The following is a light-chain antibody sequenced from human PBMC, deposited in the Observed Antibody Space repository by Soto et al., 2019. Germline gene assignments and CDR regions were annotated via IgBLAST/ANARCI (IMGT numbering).Light chain of an antibody. Sequence: EIVLTQSPGTLSLSPGERATLSCRASQSVSTDYLAWYQQRPGQAPRLLIYGESSRDTGIPDRFSGSGSGTDFRLTISRLVPEDFAVYYCQQYGSSPRTLGQGTKVEIK. V-gene: IGKV3-20*01. CDR2: GES. J-gene: IGKJ1*01. CDR1: QSVSTDY. CDR3: QQYGSSPRT.